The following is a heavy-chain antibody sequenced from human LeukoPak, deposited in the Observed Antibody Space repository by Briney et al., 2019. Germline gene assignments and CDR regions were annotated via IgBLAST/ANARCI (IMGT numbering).Heavy chain of an antibody. CDR2: IYYSGST. D-gene: IGHD6-13*01. Sequence: SENLSLTCTVSGGSISSGDYYWSWIRQPPGKGLEWIGYIYYSGSTYYNPSLKSRVTISVDTSKNQFSLKLSSVTAADTAVYYCARAQAGEQQLVPFDYWGQGTLVTVSS. J-gene: IGHJ4*02. CDR1: GGSISSGDYY. CDR3: ARAQAGEQQLVPFDY. V-gene: IGHV4-30-4*08.